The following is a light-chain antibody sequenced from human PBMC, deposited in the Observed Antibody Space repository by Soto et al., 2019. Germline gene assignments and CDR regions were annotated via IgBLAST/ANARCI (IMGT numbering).Light chain of an antibody. CDR2: GAS. CDR3: QQYNNWPPTT. CDR1: QSVSSN. Sequence: EIVMTQSPATLSASPGERATLSCRASQSVSSNLAWYQQKPGQAPRLLIYGASTRATGIPARFSGSGSGAEFTLTISSLQSEDFAVYYCQQYNNWPPTTFAQGPKVDIK. V-gene: IGKV3-15*01. J-gene: IGKJ1*01.